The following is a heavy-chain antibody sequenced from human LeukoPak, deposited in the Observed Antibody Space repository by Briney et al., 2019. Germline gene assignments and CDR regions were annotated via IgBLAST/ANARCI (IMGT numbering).Heavy chain of an antibody. Sequence: GASVKVSCKASGYTFTGYYMHLVRQAPGQGLEWMGWINPNSGGTNYAQKFQGRVTMTRDTSISTAYMELSRLRSDDTAVYYCARVYSHLGDGFGELSIDYWGQGTLVTVSS. CDR3: ARVYSHLGDGFGELSIDY. D-gene: IGHD3-10*01. J-gene: IGHJ4*02. V-gene: IGHV1-2*02. CDR2: INPNSGGT. CDR1: GYTFTGYY.